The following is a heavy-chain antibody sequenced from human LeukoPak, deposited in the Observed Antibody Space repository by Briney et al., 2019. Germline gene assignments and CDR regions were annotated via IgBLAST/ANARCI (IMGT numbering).Heavy chain of an antibody. V-gene: IGHV3-15*01. CDR2: IRSKGAGGTI. Sequence: GGSLRLSCATSGFTFSDAWMSWVRQAPGKGLEWVGRIRSKGAGGTIDYAAPVKGGFTISRDDSKNTLYLQMNSLKTEDTAVYYCATDRAACSGTSCYHAFHIWGQGTMVTVSS. D-gene: IGHD2-2*01. J-gene: IGHJ3*02. CDR1: GFTFSDAW. CDR3: ATDRAACSGTSCYHAFHI.